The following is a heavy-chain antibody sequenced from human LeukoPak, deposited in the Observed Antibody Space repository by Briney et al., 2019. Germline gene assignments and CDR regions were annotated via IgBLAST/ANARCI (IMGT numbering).Heavy chain of an antibody. Sequence: PGGSLTLSCAASGFTFSSYWTSWVRQAPGKGLEWVANIKEDGGEKYYVDSVKGRFTISRDNAKNSLYLQMDSLRADDTAVYYCARARYLDLWGRGTLVTVSS. CDR2: IKEDGGEK. V-gene: IGHV3-7*05. J-gene: IGHJ2*01. CDR1: GFTFSSYW. CDR3: ARARYLDL.